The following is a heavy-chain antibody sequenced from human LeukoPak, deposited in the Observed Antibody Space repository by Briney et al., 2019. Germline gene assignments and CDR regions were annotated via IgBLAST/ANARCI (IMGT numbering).Heavy chain of an antibody. CDR3: ARAASGSYAQPFDY. J-gene: IGHJ4*02. D-gene: IGHD3-10*01. CDR1: GFTFGNYA. Sequence: PGGSLRLSCAASGFTFGNYAMSWVRQAPGKGLEWVSAIGDYGGSTYYTDSVRGRFTISRDNSKSTLYVQMNSLRAEDTAVYYCARAASGSYAQPFDYWGQGALVTVSS. V-gene: IGHV3-23*01. CDR2: IGDYGGST.